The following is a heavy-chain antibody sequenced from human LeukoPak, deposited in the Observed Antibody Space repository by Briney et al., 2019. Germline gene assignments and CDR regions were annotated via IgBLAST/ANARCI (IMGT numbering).Heavy chain of an antibody. D-gene: IGHD1-7*01. CDR2: IIPIFGTA. J-gene: IGHJ4*02. Sequence: SVKVSCKASGGTFSSYAISWVRQAPGQGLEWMGRIIPIFGTANYAQKFQGRVTITADKSTSTAYMELSSLRSEDTAVYYCARDNWNYGPGFDYWGQGTLVTVSS. CDR3: ARDNWNYGPGFDY. CDR1: GGTFSSYA. V-gene: IGHV1-69*06.